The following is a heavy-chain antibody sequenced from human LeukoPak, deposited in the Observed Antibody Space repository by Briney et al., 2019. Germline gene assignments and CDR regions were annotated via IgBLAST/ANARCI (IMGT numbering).Heavy chain of an antibody. D-gene: IGHD6-13*01. V-gene: IGHV4-59*01. CDR2: IYYTGST. Sequence: SKTLSLTCTVSGGSIRSYYWSWIRQPPGKGLEWIGYIYYTGSTNYNPSLKSRVTISVDTSKSQFSLKLSSVTAADTAVYYCARVYYSSSYDYWYFDLWGRGTLVTVSS. CDR3: ARVYYSSSYDYWYFDL. CDR1: GGSIRSYY. J-gene: IGHJ2*01.